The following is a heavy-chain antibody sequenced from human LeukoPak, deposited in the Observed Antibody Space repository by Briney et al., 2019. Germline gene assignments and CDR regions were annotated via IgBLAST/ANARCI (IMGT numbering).Heavy chain of an antibody. D-gene: IGHD1-26*01. J-gene: IGHJ6*02. CDR2: ISSSSSYI. CDR3: ARVREGGSYPYNYYGLDV. CDR1: AFTFSSYS. V-gene: IGHV3-21*01. Sequence: GGSLRLSCAASAFTFSSYSMNWVRQAPGKGLEWVSSISSSSSYIYHADSVEGRFTISRDNAKNSLYLQMNSLRAEDTAVYYCARVREGGSYPYNYYGLDVWGQGTTVTVSS.